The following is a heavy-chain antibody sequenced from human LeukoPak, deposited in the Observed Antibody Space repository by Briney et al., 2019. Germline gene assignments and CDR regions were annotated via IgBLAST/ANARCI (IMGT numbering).Heavy chain of an antibody. V-gene: IGHV4-39*01. CDR3: ARGLSYCSSTSCYVAWGLRFDP. CDR2: IYYSGST. J-gene: IGHJ5*02. D-gene: IGHD2-2*01. Sequence: SETLSLTCTVSGGSISSSSYYWGWIRQPPGKGLEWIGSIYYSGSTYYNPSLKSRVTISVDTSKNQFSLKLSSVTAADTAVYYCARGLSYCSSTSCYVAWGLRFDPWGQGTLVTVSS. CDR1: GGSISSSSYY.